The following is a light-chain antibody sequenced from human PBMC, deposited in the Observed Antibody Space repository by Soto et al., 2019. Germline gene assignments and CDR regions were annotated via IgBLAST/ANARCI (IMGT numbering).Light chain of an antibody. Sequence: QSALTQPPSASGSPGQSVTISCTGTSSDIGAYIYVSWYQHHPGKAPKLMISEVSRRPSGVPERFSGSKSGNTASLTVSGLQADDEAHYYCSSYAGSNNFVFGTGTKVTVL. V-gene: IGLV2-8*01. CDR3: SSYAGSNNFV. CDR2: EVS. J-gene: IGLJ1*01. CDR1: SSDIGAYIY.